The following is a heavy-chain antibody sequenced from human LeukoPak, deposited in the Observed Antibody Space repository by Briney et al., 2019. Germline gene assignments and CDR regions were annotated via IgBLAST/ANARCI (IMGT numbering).Heavy chain of an antibody. Sequence: GGSLRLSCAASGFTFSRYGMSWVRQAPGKGLEWVSSISSSSSYIYYADSVKGRFTISRDNAKNSLYLQMNSLRAEDTAVYYCARDRGSSRLNYYYMDVWGKGTTVTVSS. CDR1: GFTFSRYG. D-gene: IGHD6-6*01. CDR3: ARDRGSSRLNYYYMDV. J-gene: IGHJ6*03. CDR2: ISSSSSYI. V-gene: IGHV3-21*01.